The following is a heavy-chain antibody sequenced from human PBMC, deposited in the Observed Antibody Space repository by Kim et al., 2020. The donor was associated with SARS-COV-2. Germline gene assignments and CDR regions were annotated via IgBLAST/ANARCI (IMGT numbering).Heavy chain of an antibody. D-gene: IGHD5-18*01. V-gene: IGHV4-34*01. CDR2: INHSGST. CDR3: ARGSPGYSYGRNFDY. Sequence: SETLSLTCAVYGGSFSGYYWSWIRQPPGKGLEWIGEINHSGSTNYNPSLKSRVTISVDTSKNQFSLKLSSVTAAATAVYYCARGSPGYSYGRNFDYGGQGNLVTVSA. J-gene: IGHJ4*02. CDR1: GGSFSGYY.